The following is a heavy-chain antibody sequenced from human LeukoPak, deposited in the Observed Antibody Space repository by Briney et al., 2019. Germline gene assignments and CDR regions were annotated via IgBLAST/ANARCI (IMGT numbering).Heavy chain of an antibody. J-gene: IGHJ4*02. CDR3: AKDQSRYSGYGTFDY. CDR1: GFTFSSYG. CDR2: ISYDGSNK. Sequence: PGRSLRLSCAASGFTFSSYGMHWVRQAPGKGLEWVAVISYDGSNKYYADSVKGRFTISRDNSKNTLYLQMNSLRAEDTAVYYCAKDQSRYSGYGTFDYWGQGTLVTVSS. D-gene: IGHD5-12*01. V-gene: IGHV3-30*18.